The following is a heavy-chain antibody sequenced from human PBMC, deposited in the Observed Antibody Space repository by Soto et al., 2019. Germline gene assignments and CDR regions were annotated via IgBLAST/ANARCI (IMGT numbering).Heavy chain of an antibody. V-gene: IGHV4-31*03. CDR2: IYYSGST. Sequence: SETLSLTCTVSGGSISSGGYYWSWVRQHPGKSLEWIGYIYYSGSTYYNPSLKSRVTISVDTSKNQFSLKLSSVTAADTAFYYCASTYYNASSGPFDYWGQGTLVTVSS. D-gene: IGHD3-22*01. CDR3: ASTYYNASSGPFDY. J-gene: IGHJ4*02. CDR1: GGSISSGGYY.